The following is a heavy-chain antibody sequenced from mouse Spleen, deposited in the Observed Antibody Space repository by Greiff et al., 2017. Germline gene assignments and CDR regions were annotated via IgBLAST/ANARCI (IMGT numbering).Heavy chain of an antibody. J-gene: IGHJ4*01. CDR3: ARVNYGSSHYYAMDY. V-gene: IGHV1-75*01. CDR2: IFPGSGST. Sequence: QVQLQQSGPELVKPGASVKISCKASGYTFTDYYINWVKQRPGQGLEWIGWIFPGSGSTYYNEKFKGKATLTVDKSSSTAYMLLSSLTSEDSAVYFCARVNYGSSHYYAMDYWGQGTSVTVSS. D-gene: IGHD1-1*01. CDR1: GYTFTDYY.